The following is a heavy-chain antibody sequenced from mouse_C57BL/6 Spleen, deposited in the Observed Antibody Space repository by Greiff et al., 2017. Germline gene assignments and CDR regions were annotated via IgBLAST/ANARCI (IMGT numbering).Heavy chain of an antibody. CDR1: GYTFTDHT. CDR3: ARDGAVITHYYAMDY. D-gene: IGHD1-3*01. V-gene: IGHV1-78*01. CDR2: IYPRDGST. Sequence: VKLQESDAELVKPGASVKISCKVSGYTFTDHTIHWMKQRPEQGLEWIGYIYPRDGSTKYNEKFKGKATLTADKSSSTAYMQLNSLTSEDSAVYLCARDGAVITHYYAMDYWGQGTSVTVSS. J-gene: IGHJ4*01.